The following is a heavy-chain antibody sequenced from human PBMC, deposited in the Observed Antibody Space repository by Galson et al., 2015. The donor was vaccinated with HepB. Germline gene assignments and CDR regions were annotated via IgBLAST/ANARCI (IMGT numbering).Heavy chain of an antibody. CDR1: GFTFSGSA. D-gene: IGHD1-26*01. CDR3: TTTAEWELLLWGNDAFDI. CDR2: IRSKANSYAT. Sequence: SLRLSCAASGFTFSGSAMHWVRQASGKGLEWVGRIRSKANSYATAYAASVKGRFTISRDDSKNTAYLQMNSLKTEDTAVYYCTTTAEWELLLWGNDAFDIWGQGTMVTVSS. V-gene: IGHV3-73*01. J-gene: IGHJ3*02.